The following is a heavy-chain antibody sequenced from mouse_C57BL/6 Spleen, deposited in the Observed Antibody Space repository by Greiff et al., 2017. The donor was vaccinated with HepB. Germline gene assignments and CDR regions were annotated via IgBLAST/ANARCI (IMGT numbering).Heavy chain of an antibody. J-gene: IGHJ2*01. CDR3: ARSRTAQATLDYFDY. CDR1: GYTFTSYD. CDR2: IYPRDGST. V-gene: IGHV1-85*01. Sequence: QVQLKESGPELVKPGASVKLSCKASGYTFTSYDINWVKQRPGQGLEWIGWIYPRDGSTKYNEKFKGKATLTVDTSSSTAYMELHSLTSEDSAVYFCARSRTAQATLDYFDYWGQGTTLTVSS. D-gene: IGHD3-2*02.